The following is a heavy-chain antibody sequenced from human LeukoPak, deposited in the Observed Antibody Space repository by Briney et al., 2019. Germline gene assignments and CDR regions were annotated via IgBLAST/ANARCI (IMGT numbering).Heavy chain of an antibody. CDR3: TTSFYYGSGSYH. V-gene: IGHV3-15*01. Sequence: PGGSLRLSCAASGFTFSNAWMSWVRQAPGKGLEWVGRIKSKTDGGTTDYAAPVKGRFTISRDDSKNTLYLQMNSLKTEDTAMYYCTTSFYYGSGSYHWGQGTLVAVSS. D-gene: IGHD3-10*01. J-gene: IGHJ5*02. CDR1: GFTFSNAW. CDR2: IKSKTDGGTT.